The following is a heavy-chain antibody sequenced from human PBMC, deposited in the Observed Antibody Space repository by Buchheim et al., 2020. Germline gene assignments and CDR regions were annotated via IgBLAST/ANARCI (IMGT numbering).Heavy chain of an antibody. Sequence: QVHVVESGGGVVQPGRSLRLSCAASGFTFSRYVMHWVRQAPGKGLEWVALISQTGNNKYYADSVKGRFTISRDNSNNTLYLQMNSLRAEGSAVYFCASGNLDYTGHHYWGQGTL. D-gene: IGHD4/OR15-4a*01. CDR1: GFTFSRYV. CDR3: ASGNLDYTGHHY. V-gene: IGHV3-30-3*01. CDR2: ISQTGNNK. J-gene: IGHJ4*02.